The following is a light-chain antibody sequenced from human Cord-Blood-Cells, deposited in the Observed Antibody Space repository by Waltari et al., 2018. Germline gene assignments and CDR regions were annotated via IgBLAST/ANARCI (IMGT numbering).Light chain of an antibody. Sequence: QSALTQPRSVSGSPGQSVTIPCTGTSSAVGGFNYVSGYQQPPGNAPKLMIYDASKRPSGVPDRFSGSKSGNTASLTISGLQAEDEADYYCCSYAGSYTYVFGTGTKVTVL. V-gene: IGLV2-11*01. CDR3: CSYAGSYTYV. J-gene: IGLJ1*01. CDR1: SSAVGGFNY. CDR2: DAS.